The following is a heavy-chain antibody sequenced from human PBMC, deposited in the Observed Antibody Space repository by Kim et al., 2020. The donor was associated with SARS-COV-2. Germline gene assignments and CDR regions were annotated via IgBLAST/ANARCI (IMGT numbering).Heavy chain of an antibody. D-gene: IGHD6-13*01. V-gene: IGHV3-30*07. CDR3: ARDTLAEAEGPYNWFDP. J-gene: IGHJ5*02. Sequence: VKGRFTISRDNSKNTLYLQMNSLRAEDTAVYYCARDTLAEAEGPYNWFDPWGQGTLVTVSS.